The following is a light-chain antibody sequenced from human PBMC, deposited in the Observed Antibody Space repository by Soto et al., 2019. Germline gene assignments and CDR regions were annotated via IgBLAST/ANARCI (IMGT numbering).Light chain of an antibody. J-gene: IGKJ4*01. CDR2: GAS. CDR1: QSVSSD. V-gene: IGKV3-15*01. Sequence: EIVLTQSPATLSVSPGERGTLSCRASQSVSSDLAWYQQKPGQAPRLLIYGASTRATGIPARFSGSGSGTEFTLTISSLQSEDFAVYYCQQRSNWPLTFGGGTKVEIK. CDR3: QQRSNWPLT.